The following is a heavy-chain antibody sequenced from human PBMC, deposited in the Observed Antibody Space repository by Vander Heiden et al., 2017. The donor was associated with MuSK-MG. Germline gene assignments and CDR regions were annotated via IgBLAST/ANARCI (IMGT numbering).Heavy chain of an antibody. CDR3: ARGPSYSSSADY. D-gene: IGHD6-6*01. Sequence: QVQLQESGPGLVKPSETLSLTCTVSGGSISSYYWSWIRQPPGKGLEWIGYIYYSGSTNYNPSLKSRVTISVDTSKNQFSLKLSSVTAADTAVYYCARGPSYSSSADYWGQGTLVTVSS. CDR2: IYYSGST. V-gene: IGHV4-59*01. J-gene: IGHJ4*02. CDR1: GGSISSYY.